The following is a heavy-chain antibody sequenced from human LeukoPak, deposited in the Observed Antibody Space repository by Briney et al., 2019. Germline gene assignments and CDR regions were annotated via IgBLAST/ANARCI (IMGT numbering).Heavy chain of an antibody. D-gene: IGHD2-2*01. CDR2: IYPGDSDT. J-gene: IGHJ4*02. V-gene: IGHV5-51*01. CDR1: GYSFTRYW. Sequence: GESLKISCKGSGYSFTRYWIGWVRQMPGKGLEWMGLIYPGDSDTRYSPSFQGQVTISADRSISTAYPQWGSLKASDTALYYCARPVIFTSDFYYFDYWGQGTLVTVSS. CDR3: ARPVIFTSDFYYFDY.